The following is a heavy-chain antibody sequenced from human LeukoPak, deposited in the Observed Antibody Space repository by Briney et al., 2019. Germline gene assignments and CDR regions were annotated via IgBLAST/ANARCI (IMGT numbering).Heavy chain of an antibody. CDR2: IHHSGST. CDR3: ARSPATSWSNFDY. Sequence: SETLSLACAVYVDSFSDHYWTWIRQPPGKGLEWIGEIHHSGSTNYRLSLKSRVSISVDRSKNQFSQKLTSVTAADTAVYYCARSPATSWSNFDYWGQGTLVTVSS. V-gene: IGHV4-34*01. J-gene: IGHJ4*02. CDR1: VDSFSDHY. D-gene: IGHD2-2*01.